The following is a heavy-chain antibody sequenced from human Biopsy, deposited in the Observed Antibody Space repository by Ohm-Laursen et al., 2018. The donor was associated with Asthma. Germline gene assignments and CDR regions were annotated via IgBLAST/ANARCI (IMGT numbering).Heavy chain of an antibody. Sequence: SVKLSCKSLGGTFNTYVIGWARQAPGQGREWMGGINSVFGTTTYPQKFQDRVTITADDSTSTVYMELSSLRSEDTAVYYCARKAGSCISRTCYSLDFWGQGTLVTVSS. CDR1: GGTFNTYV. D-gene: IGHD2-2*01. J-gene: IGHJ4*02. CDR2: INSVFGTT. V-gene: IGHV1-69*13. CDR3: ARKAGSCISRTCYSLDF.